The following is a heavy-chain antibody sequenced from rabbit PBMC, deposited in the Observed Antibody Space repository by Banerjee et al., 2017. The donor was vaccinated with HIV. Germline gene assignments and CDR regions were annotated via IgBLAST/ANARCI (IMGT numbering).Heavy chain of an antibody. V-gene: IGHV1S45*01. J-gene: IGHJ4*01. Sequence: QQQLEESGGGLVKPGGTLTLTCTASGIDFSSYYYMCWVRQAPGKGLEWIACIYAGDSSSTYYASWAKGRFTISKTSSTTVTLQMTSLTAADTATYFCARKYDAYDYLRLWGPGTLVTVS. CDR2: IYAGDSSST. D-gene: IGHD2-1*01. CDR3: ARKYDAYDYLRL. CDR1: GIDFSSYYY.